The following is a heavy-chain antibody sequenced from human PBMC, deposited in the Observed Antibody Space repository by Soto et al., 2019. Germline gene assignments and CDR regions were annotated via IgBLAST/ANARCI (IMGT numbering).Heavy chain of an antibody. D-gene: IGHD3-9*01. CDR3: ARVLRYFDWLSLYYYYGMDV. J-gene: IGHJ6*02. CDR1: GGSISSGDYY. V-gene: IGHV4-30-4*01. Sequence: PSETLSLTCTVSGGSISSGDYYWSWIRQPPGKGLEWIGYIYYSGSTYYNPSLKSRVTISVDTSKNQFSLKLSSVTAADTAVYYCARVLRYFDWLSLYYYYGMDVWGQGTTVTVSS. CDR2: IYYSGST.